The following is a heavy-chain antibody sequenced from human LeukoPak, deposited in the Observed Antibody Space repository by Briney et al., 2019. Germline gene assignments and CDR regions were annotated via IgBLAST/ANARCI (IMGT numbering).Heavy chain of an antibody. CDR3: VRGAWYLLFVY. V-gene: IGHV4-59*11. Sequence: SETLSLTCTLSSRSLSGQYWSWIRQPPEGALEWIGYIFYRGRTKYNPRLRHRVPIPGETPKNQFSLKLNSVTPADTAVYSCVRGAWYLLFVYCGQGTL. CDR1: SRSLSGQY. CDR2: IFYRGRT. J-gene: IGHJ4*02. D-gene: IGHD2-15*01.